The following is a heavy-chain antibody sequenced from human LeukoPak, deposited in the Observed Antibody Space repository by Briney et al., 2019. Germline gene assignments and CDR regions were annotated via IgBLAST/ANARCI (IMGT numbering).Heavy chain of an antibody. CDR3: ARISGSYVFDY. V-gene: IGHV3-53*01. D-gene: IGHD1-26*01. Sequence: PGGSLRLSCAASGFTVSSMYMSWVRQAPGKGLEWVSVIYSGGSTHYAESVKGRFTISRDNSKNSMYLQMNSLRAEDTAVYYCARISGSYVFDYWGQGTLVTVSS. J-gene: IGHJ4*02. CDR2: IYSGGST. CDR1: GFTVSSMY.